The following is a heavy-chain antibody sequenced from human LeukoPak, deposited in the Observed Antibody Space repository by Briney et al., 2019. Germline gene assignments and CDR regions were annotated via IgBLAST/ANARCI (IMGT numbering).Heavy chain of an antibody. CDR2: IYYSGST. Sequence: SETLSLTCTVSGGSISSYYWSWIRQPPGKGLEWIGYIYYSGSTNYNPSLKSRVTISVDTSKNQFSLKLSSVTAADTAVYYCARVYSSSWLYFDYWGPGTLVTVSS. D-gene: IGHD6-13*01. J-gene: IGHJ4*02. CDR3: ARVYSSSWLYFDY. CDR1: GGSISSYY. V-gene: IGHV4-59*01.